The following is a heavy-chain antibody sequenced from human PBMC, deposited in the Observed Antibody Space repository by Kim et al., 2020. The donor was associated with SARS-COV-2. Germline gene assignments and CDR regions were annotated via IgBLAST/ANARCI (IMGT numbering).Heavy chain of an antibody. J-gene: IGHJ4*02. CDR1: RFTFSSYG. V-gene: IGHV3-33*06. CDR3: AKERRKYCSGGSCHLEY. CDR2: IWYDGRNK. D-gene: IGHD2-15*01. Sequence: GGSLRLSCAASRFTFSSYGLHWVRQAPGKGLEWVAVIWYDGRNKYHADSVKGRFTISRDNSKNTLYLQMNNLRAEDTAVYYCAKERRKYCSGGSCHLEYWGQGTLVTVSS.